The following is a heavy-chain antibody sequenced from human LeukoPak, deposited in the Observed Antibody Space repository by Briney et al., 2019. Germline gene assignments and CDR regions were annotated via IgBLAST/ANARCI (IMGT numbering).Heavy chain of an antibody. CDR2: INHSGST. CDR3: AIGNKLWFYYGSGTVDY. D-gene: IGHD3-10*01. Sequence: SETLSLTCAVYVGSFSGYYWSSIRQPPGKGLEWIGEINHSGSTNYNPSLKSRVTISVDTSKNQLSLKLRSVTASDTAVYYCAIGNKLWFYYGSGTVDYWGQGTLVTVSS. CDR1: VGSFSGYY. J-gene: IGHJ4*02. V-gene: IGHV4-34*01.